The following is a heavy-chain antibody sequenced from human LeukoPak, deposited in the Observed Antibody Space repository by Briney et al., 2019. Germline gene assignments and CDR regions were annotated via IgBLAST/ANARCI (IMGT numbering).Heavy chain of an antibody. CDR2: IYYSGST. V-gene: IGHV4-59*01. D-gene: IGHD2-2*01. CDR1: GGSISSSY. J-gene: IGHJ6*02. CDR3: VRGNRCSSTSCQFYYYYGMDV. Sequence: SETLSLTCTVSGGSISSSYWSWIRQPPGKGLEWIGYIYYSGSTSYNPSLKSRVTISVDTSKNQFSLKLSSVTAADTAVYYSVRGNRCSSTSCQFYYYYGMDVWGRGTTVTVSS.